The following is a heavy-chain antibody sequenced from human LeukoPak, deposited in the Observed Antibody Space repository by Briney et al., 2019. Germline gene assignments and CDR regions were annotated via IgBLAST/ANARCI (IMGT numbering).Heavy chain of an antibody. D-gene: IGHD3-3*01. CDR2: ISYDGSNK. CDR3: AKDPEAHYDFWSGYYFDY. J-gene: IGHJ4*02. CDR1: GFTFSSYG. V-gene: IGHV3-30*18. Sequence: GGSLRLSCAASGFTFSSYGMHWVRQAPGKGLEWVAVISYDGSNKYYADSVKGRFTISRDNSKNTLYLQMNSLRAEDTAVYYCAKDPEAHYDFWSGYYFDYWGQGTLVTVSS.